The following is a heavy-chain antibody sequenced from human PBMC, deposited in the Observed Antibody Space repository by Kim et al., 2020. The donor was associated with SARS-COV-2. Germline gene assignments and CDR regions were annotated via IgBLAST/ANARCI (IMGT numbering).Heavy chain of an antibody. V-gene: IGHV3-33*06. Sequence: GGSLRLSCAASGFTFSVYGMHWVRQAPSKGLEWVAVIRSDGSNKYYADSVKGRFTISRDNSKNMLFLQMNSLRAEDTAVYYCANFESWGQGTLVTVSS. CDR3: ANFES. CDR2: IRSDGSNK. CDR1: GFTFSVYG. J-gene: IGHJ4*02.